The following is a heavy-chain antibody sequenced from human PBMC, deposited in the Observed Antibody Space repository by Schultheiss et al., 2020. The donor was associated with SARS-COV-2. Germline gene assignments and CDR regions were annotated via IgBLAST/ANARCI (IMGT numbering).Heavy chain of an antibody. V-gene: IGHV3-48*03. J-gene: IGHJ3*02. Sequence: GGSLRLSCAASGFTFSSYEMNWVRQAPGKGLEWVSYISSSGSTIYYADSVKGRFTISRDNAKNSLYLQMNSLRAEDTAVYYCARDPYQLLPRKAYDAFDIWGQGTMVTVSS. CDR3: ARDPYQLLPRKAYDAFDI. CDR1: GFTFSSYE. CDR2: ISSSGSTI. D-gene: IGHD2-2*01.